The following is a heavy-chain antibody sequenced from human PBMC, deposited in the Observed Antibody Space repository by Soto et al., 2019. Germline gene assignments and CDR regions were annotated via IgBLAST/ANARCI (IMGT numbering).Heavy chain of an antibody. Sequence: PSETLSLTCTVSGDSISSSVYFWSWLRQPPGKGLEWIVYISYSGSTYYNPSLKSRVTISLDTSKNQFSLNLTSVTAAATAVYYCGRATSNYSDTSASLRGYYFDSWGQGTLVTVSS. CDR2: ISYSGST. CDR3: GRATSNYSDTSASLRGYYFDS. V-gene: IGHV4-30-4*01. CDR1: GDSISSSVYF. J-gene: IGHJ4*02. D-gene: IGHD3-22*01.